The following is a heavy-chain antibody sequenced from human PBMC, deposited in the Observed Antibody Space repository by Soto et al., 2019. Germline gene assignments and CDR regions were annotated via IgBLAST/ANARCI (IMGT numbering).Heavy chain of an antibody. Sequence: QVQLVESGGGVVQPGRSLRLSCEVSGITFSSHGIHWVRQTPGKGLEWVAVIWYDGSEKYYADSVKGRFTISRDNSKNTLYLQLNSLRVDDTAVYYCASQGGTGFPPDYWGQGTLVTVSS. CDR2: IWYDGSEK. CDR3: ASQGGTGFPPDY. J-gene: IGHJ4*02. CDR1: GITFSSHG. V-gene: IGHV3-33*01. D-gene: IGHD3-10*01.